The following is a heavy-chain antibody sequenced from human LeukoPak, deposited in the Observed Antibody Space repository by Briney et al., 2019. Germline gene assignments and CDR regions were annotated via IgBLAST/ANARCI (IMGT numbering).Heavy chain of an antibody. CDR1: GYTFTSYY. Sequence: ASVKVSCKASGYTFTSYYMHWVRQAPGQGLEWMGIINPSGGSTTYAQNFQDRLTMTRHTSTSTVYLALSSLRSEDTAVSYCAREDAFGSGSRFDYWGQGTLVTVSS. J-gene: IGHJ4*02. V-gene: IGHV1-46*01. CDR3: AREDAFGSGSRFDY. D-gene: IGHD3-10*01. CDR2: INPSGGST.